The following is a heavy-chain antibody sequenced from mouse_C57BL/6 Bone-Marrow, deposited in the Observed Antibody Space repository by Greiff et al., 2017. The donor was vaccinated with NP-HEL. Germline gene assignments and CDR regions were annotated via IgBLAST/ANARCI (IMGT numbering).Heavy chain of an antibody. Sequence: EVKVVESGAELVRPGASVKLSCTASGFNIKDDYMHWVKQRPEQGLEWIGWIDPENGDTEYASKFQGKATITADTSSNTAYLQLSSLTSEDTAVYYCTTDVYDEVFACWGQGTLVTVSA. J-gene: IGHJ3*01. CDR2: IDPENGDT. V-gene: IGHV14-4*01. D-gene: IGHD2-2*01. CDR1: GFNIKDDY. CDR3: TTDVYDEVFAC.